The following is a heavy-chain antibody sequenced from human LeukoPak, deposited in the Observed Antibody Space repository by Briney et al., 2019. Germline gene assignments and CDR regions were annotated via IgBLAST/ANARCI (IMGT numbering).Heavy chain of an antibody. J-gene: IGHJ1*01. CDR2: IKQDGREK. CDR3: ARDLMGAAHYFQH. V-gene: IGHV3-7*01. Sequence: GGSLRLSCAASGFTFSSYWMHWVRQAPGKGLEWVANIKQDGREKYYVDSVKGRFSMSRDNAKNSLYLQMNSLRAEDTAVYYCARDLMGAAHYFQHWGQGTLVTVSS. D-gene: IGHD2-15*01. CDR1: GFTFSSYW.